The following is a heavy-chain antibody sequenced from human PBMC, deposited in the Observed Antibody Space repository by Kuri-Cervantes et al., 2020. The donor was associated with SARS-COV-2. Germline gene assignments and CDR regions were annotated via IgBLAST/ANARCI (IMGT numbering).Heavy chain of an antibody. D-gene: IGHD1-26*01. V-gene: IGHV3-30*02. CDR3: APGELLRGPNDY. Sequence: GGSRRLSCAASGFTVSSNEMSWVRQAPGKGLEWVAFIRYDGSNKYYADSVKGRFTISRDNSKNTLYLQMNSLRAEDTAVYYCAPGELLRGPNDYWGQGTLVTVSS. CDR2: IRYDGSNK. CDR1: GFTVSSNE. J-gene: IGHJ4*02.